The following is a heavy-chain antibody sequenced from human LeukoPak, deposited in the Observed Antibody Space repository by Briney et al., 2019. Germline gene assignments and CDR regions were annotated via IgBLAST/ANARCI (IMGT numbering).Heavy chain of an antibody. CDR3: ASGIQWTGNNF. J-gene: IGHJ4*02. Sequence: SETLSLTCIVSGGSLSSYYWTWIRQPAGEGLEWIGRRYFGGETNYNPSLKSRVTMSLDTSKNQFSLKLTSATAADTAVYYCASGIQWTGNNFWGQGILVTVSS. D-gene: IGHD3/OR15-3a*01. CDR1: GGSLSSYY. CDR2: RYFGGET. V-gene: IGHV4-4*07.